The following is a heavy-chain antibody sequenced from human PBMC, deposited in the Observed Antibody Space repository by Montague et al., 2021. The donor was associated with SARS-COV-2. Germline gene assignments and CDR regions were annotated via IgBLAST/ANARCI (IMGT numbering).Heavy chain of an antibody. CDR1: GVSVTDYY. Sequence: SETLSLTCTVSGVSVTDYYWSWIRQPPGKGLEWVGDVFYNKGTNYNPSLKSRVAISVDTSKNQFSLRLTSVTAADTAFYYCVRHADCDGLNGSPDFWGQGTLVTVSS. J-gene: IGHJ4*02. CDR2: VFYNKGT. CDR3: VRHADCDGLNGSPDF. V-gene: IGHV4-59*08. D-gene: IGHD2-21*01.